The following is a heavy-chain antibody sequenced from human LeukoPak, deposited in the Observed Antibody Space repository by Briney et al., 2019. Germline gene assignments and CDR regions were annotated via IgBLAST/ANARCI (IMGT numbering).Heavy chain of an antibody. J-gene: IGHJ4*02. CDR3: AKVGDYGDYALDY. CDR1: GFTFSNYA. D-gene: IGHD4-17*01. Sequence: PGGSLRLSCAASGFTFSNYAMSWVRQAPGKGLQWVSAVSGGGGSTSYADSVKGRFTISRDNSKNTLYLQMNSLRAEDTAVYYCAKVGDYGDYALDYWGQGTLVTVSS. V-gene: IGHV3-23*01. CDR2: VSGGGGST.